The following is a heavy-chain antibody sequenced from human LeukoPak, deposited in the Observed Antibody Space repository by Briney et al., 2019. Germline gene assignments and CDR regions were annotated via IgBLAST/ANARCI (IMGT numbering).Heavy chain of an antibody. V-gene: IGHV4-30-4*08. D-gene: IGHD1-26*01. J-gene: IGHJ5*02. CDR1: GGSFSGYY. CDR2: IYYSGST. CDR3: AREGLLAPPYSRLDP. Sequence: PSETLSLTCAVYGGSFSGYYWSWIRQPPGKGLEWIGYIYYSGSTYYNPSLKSRVTISVDTSKNQFSLKLSSVTAADTAVYYCAREGLLAPPYSRLDPWGQGTLVTVSS.